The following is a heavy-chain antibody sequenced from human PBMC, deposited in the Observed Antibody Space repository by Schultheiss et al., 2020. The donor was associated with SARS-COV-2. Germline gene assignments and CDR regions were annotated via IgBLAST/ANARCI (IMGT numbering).Heavy chain of an antibody. CDR2: ISYDGRNK. Sequence: GGSLRLSCAASGFTFSIYDMHWVRQAPGKGLEWVAVISYDGRNKYYVDSVKGRFIISRDNSKNTLYLQMNSLRAEDTAVYYCARRDGEGYYYGMDVWGQGTTVTVSS. J-gene: IGHJ6*02. V-gene: IGHV3-30*03. CDR1: GFTFSIYD. CDR3: ARRDGEGYYYGMDV.